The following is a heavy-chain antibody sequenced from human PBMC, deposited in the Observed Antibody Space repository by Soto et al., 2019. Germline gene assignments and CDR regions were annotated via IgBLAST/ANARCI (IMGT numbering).Heavy chain of an antibody. V-gene: IGHV5-51*01. D-gene: IGHD3-10*01. J-gene: IGHJ4*02. Sequence: GESLKISCKGSGYSFTSYWIGWVRQMPGKGLEWMGIIYPGDSDTRYSPSFKGQVTISADKSISTAYLQWSSLKASDTAMYYCARVTMVRGVESPYFDYWGQGTLVTVSS. CDR1: GYSFTSYW. CDR2: IYPGDSDT. CDR3: ARVTMVRGVESPYFDY.